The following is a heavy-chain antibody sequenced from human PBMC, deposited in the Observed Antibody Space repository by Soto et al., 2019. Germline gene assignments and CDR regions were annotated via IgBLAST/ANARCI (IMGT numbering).Heavy chain of an antibody. Sequence: GGSLRLSCAASGFTFSRYWMIWVRQAPGKGLEWVANINQDGSEKHNADFVKGRFTISRDKAKNSLYLQMNNLRAEDTAVYYCARQGQVPYFELWGQGTLVTVSS. J-gene: IGHJ4*02. CDR1: GFTFSRYW. CDR3: ARQGQVPYFEL. CDR2: INQDGSEK. V-gene: IGHV3-7*05.